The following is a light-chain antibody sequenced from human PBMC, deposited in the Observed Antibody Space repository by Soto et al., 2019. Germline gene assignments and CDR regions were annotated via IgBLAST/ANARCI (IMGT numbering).Light chain of an antibody. CDR3: QQRLFWPLFT. V-gene: IGKV3-11*01. J-gene: IGKJ2*01. CDR1: QNIHSF. CDR2: DAS. Sequence: EIVLTQSPATVSLSPGESATLSCRASQNIHSFLAWYQQRPGQAPRLLIYDASFRATAIPARFNGSGSGTDFTLTLTRLEPEDFAVYYCQQRLFWPLFTFGQGTRLEIK.